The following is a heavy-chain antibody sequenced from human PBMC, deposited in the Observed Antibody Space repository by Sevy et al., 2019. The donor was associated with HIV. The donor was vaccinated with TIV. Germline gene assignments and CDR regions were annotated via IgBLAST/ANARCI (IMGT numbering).Heavy chain of an antibody. CDR1: GYTFTGYY. D-gene: IGHD2-21*02. CDR2: INPNSGGT. Sequence: ASVKVSCKASGYTFTGYYMHWVRQAPGQGLEWMGWINPNSGGTNYAQKFQGRVTMTRDTSISTAYMELSRLRSDDTAVYYCVPFPVTSSLRYFQHWGQGTLVTVSS. CDR3: VPFPVTSSLRYFQH. V-gene: IGHV1-2*02. J-gene: IGHJ1*01.